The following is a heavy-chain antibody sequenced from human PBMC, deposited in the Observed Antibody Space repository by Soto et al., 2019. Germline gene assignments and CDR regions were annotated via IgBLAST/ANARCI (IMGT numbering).Heavy chain of an antibody. V-gene: IGHV1-58*01. CDR1: GFSFSMSA. J-gene: IGHJ3*02. Sequence: SVKVSCKGSGFSFSMSAVQWVRQARGQRLEWMGWIVVGGGNTKYAQNFQERVTITRDMSTSTVYMDLTTLRPEDTAVYYCAAGAGAFDIWGQGTMVTVSS. D-gene: IGHD6-19*01. CDR3: AAGAGAFDI. CDR2: IVVGGGNT.